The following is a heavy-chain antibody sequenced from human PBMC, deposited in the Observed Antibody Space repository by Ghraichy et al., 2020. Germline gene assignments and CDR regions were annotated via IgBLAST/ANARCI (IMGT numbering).Heavy chain of an antibody. V-gene: IGHV3-30*18. Sequence: GGSLRLSCAASGFTFSSYGMHWVRQAPGKGLEWVAVISYDGSNKYYADSVKGRFTISRDNSKNTLYLQMNSLRAEDTAVYYCAKDLDDSSGSYWGQGTLVTVSS. CDR3: AKDLDDSSGSY. D-gene: IGHD3-22*01. J-gene: IGHJ4*02. CDR2: ISYDGSNK. CDR1: GFTFSSYG.